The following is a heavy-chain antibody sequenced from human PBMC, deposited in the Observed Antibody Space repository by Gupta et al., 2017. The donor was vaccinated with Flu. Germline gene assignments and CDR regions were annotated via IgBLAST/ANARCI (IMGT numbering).Heavy chain of an antibody. CDR3: ARVAPGTSSSGLDP. CDR2: ISYTGRT. J-gene: IGHJ5*02. Sequence: QVQLQESGPGLVKPSETLSLNCRVSGGYISSDYWNWIRQPPGKGHEWIGYISYTGRTNYNPSLKSRVTISVDTSKNQFSLKMTARAAADTAVYYCARVAPGTSSSGLDPWGQGTLVTVSS. V-gene: IGHV4-59*01. D-gene: IGHD3-10*01. CDR1: GGYISSDY.